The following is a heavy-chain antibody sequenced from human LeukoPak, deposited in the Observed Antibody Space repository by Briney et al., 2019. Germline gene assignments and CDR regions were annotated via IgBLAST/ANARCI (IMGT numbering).Heavy chain of an antibody. D-gene: IGHD2-15*01. CDR1: GYTFTNFG. CDR3: ARALPLGSMGGSAFDL. J-gene: IGHJ4*02. CDR2: ISGGNGNT. V-gene: IGHV1-18*01. Sequence: GASVKVSCKTSGYTFTNFGIGWVRQAPGQGLEWMGWISGGNGNTDYPQTLQDRFTMTTDTSTNTAYMELRNLRSDDTAVYYCARALPLGSMGGSAFDLWGQGTLVIDSS.